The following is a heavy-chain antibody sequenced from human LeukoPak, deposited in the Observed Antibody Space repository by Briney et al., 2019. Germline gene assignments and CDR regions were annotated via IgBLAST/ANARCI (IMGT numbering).Heavy chain of an antibody. CDR1: GFTFSSYW. Sequence: GGSLRLSCAASGFTFSSYWMSWVRQAPGKGLEWVANIKQDGSEKYYVDSVKGGFTTSRDNAKNSLYLQMNSLRAEDTAVYYCARDRYYDSSGYYPPDYWGQGTLVTVSS. J-gene: IGHJ4*02. CDR2: IKQDGSEK. CDR3: ARDRYYDSSGYYPPDY. D-gene: IGHD3-22*01. V-gene: IGHV3-7*01.